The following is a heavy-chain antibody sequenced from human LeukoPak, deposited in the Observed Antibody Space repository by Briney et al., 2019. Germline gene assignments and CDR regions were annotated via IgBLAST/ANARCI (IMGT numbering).Heavy chain of an antibody. CDR2: ISSSSSYI. V-gene: IGHV3-21*01. CDR3: ARHPGIAAAGTGSGY. D-gene: IGHD6-13*01. CDR1: GSTFSSYS. Sequence: GGSLRLSCAASGSTFSSYSMNWVRQAPGKGLEWVSSISSSSSYIYYADSVKGRFTISRDNAKNSLYLQMNSLRAEDTAVYYCARHPGIAAAGTGSGYWGQGTLVTVSS. J-gene: IGHJ4*02.